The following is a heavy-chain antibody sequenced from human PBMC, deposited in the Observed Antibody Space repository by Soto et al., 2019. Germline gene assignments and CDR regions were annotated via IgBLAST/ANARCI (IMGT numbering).Heavy chain of an antibody. J-gene: IGHJ5*02. D-gene: IGHD2-21*01. CDR3: AKAPSSDCNSGACSLRS. V-gene: IGHV3-23*01. CDR1: GVTFSNYG. CDR2: ISGGNT. Sequence: EVQLLESGGGVVQPGGSLRLSCAASGVTFSNYGMSWVRQAPGKGLEWVSSISGGNTFYAGSVKGRFTISRDNSKNTLYLQMNSLTAEDTAVYYCAKAPSSDCNSGACSLRSWGQGTLVTVSS.